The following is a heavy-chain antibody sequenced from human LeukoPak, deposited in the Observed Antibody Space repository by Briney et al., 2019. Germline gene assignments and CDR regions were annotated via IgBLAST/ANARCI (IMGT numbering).Heavy chain of an antibody. CDR1: GFTFSSYA. V-gene: IGHV3-23*01. Sequence: GGSLRLSCAASGFTFSSYAMSWVRQAPGKGLEWVSAISGSGGSTYYADSVKGRFTISRDNSKNTLYLQMNSLRAEDTAVYYCAKGPVLTVWFGEFDIDYWGQGTLVTVSS. D-gene: IGHD3-10*01. CDR3: AKGPVLTVWFGEFDIDY. J-gene: IGHJ4*02. CDR2: ISGSGGST.